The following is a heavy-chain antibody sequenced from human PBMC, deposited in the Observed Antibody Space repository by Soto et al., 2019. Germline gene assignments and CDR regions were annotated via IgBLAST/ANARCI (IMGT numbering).Heavy chain of an antibody. CDR2: IKGDGSVT. CDR3: TRDPRNKGLDP. V-gene: IGHV3-74*01. Sequence: PGGSLRLSCVASGFTFSNYNMNWVRQAPGKGLVWVSHIKGDGSVTYYADSVKGRFTISRDNANNMLYLQMNSLIAEDTAVYYCTRDPRNKGLDPWGQGTMVTVSS. J-gene: IGHJ5*02. CDR1: GFTFSNYN.